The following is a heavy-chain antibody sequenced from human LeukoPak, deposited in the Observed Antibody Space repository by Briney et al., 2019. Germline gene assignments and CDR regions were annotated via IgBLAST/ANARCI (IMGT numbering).Heavy chain of an antibody. D-gene: IGHD3-22*01. V-gene: IGHV4-61*02. Sequence: SQTLSLTCTVSGGSISSGSYDWSWIRQPAGKGLEWIGRIYTSGSINYNPSLKSRVTISVDTSKNQFSLKLSSVTAADTAVYYCARGPAYYYDSSGYYYFDPWGQGTLVTVSS. CDR2: IYTSGSI. CDR1: GGSISSGSYD. J-gene: IGHJ5*02. CDR3: ARGPAYYYDSSGYYYFDP.